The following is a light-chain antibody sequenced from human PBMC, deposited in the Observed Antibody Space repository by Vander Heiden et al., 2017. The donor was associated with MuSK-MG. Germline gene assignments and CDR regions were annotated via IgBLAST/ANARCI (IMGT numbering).Light chain of an antibody. J-gene: IGKJ1*01. Sequence: EIVMTQSPATLSVSPGERATLSCRASQSVSSSLAWYQQKPGQSPRLLIYGASTRATGIPARFSGSGSGTEFTLTISSLQSEDFAVYYCQQDNNWPRTFGQGTKVEIK. CDR1: QSVSSS. CDR2: GAS. CDR3: QQDNNWPRT. V-gene: IGKV3-15*01.